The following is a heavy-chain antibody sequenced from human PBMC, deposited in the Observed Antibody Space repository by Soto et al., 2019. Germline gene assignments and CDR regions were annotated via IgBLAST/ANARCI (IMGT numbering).Heavy chain of an antibody. CDR3: ARGRGAESTFYYYLGMDV. CDR2: IKHSGIT. Sequence: SETLSLTCAVYGGSFSGYYCSWIRQPPGKGLEWIGEIKHSGITNYNPSLKSRVTISVDTSKKQFSLKLNSVTAADTAVYYCARGRGAESTFYYYLGMDVWGQGTTVTLCS. J-gene: IGHJ6*01. D-gene: IGHD3-16*01. V-gene: IGHV4-34*01. CDR1: GGSFSGYY.